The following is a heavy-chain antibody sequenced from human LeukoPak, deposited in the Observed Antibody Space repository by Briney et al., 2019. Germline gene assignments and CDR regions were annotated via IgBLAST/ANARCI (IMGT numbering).Heavy chain of an antibody. V-gene: IGHV3-30-3*01. CDR3: ARAGDLDY. CDR2: ISYDGSNK. Sequence: PGGSLRLSCAASGFTFSSYAIHWVRQAPGKGLEWVAVISYDGSNKYYADSVKGRFTISRDNSKNTLYLQMNSLRAEDTAVYYCARAGDLDYWGQGTLVTVSS. D-gene: IGHD3-16*01. J-gene: IGHJ4*02. CDR1: GFTFSSYA.